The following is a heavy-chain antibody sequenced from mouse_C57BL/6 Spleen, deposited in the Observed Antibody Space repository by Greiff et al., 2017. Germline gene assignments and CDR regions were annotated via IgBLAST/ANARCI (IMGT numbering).Heavy chain of an antibody. CDR2: IDPSDSYT. Sequence: VQLQQPGAELVRPGTSVQLSCKASGYTFTSYWMHWVKQRPGQGLEWIGVIDPSDSYTNYNQKFKGKATLTVDTSSSTAYMQLSSLTSEDSAVYYCAREGGYDYGGFAYWGQGTLVTVSA. J-gene: IGHJ3*01. CDR1: GYTFTSYW. CDR3: AREGGYDYGGFAY. V-gene: IGHV1-59*01. D-gene: IGHD2-4*01.